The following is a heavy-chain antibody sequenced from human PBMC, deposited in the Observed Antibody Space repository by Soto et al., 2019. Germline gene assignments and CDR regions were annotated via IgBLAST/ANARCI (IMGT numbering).Heavy chain of an antibody. CDR1: GFTFSSNW. Sequence: EVQLVESGGGLVQPGGSLRLSCAASGFTFSSNWMHWVRQIPGKGLVWVSRINTDGSATNYADSVKGRFTTYSDNAKNMLYLQMNSLRLEDTAIYYCARDGEGYWGQGALVTVS. CDR2: INTDGSAT. V-gene: IGHV3-74*01. J-gene: IGHJ4*02. CDR3: ARDGEGY. D-gene: IGHD2-21*01.